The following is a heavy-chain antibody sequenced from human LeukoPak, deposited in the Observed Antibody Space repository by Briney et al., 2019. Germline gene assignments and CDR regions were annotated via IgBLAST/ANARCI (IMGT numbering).Heavy chain of an antibody. J-gene: IGHJ6*03. CDR2: INANGDST. Sequence: PGGSLRLSCAASGFTFSSHPMHWVRQAPGKGLEYVSSINANGDSTFYANSVKGRFTISRDNSKNTLYLQMGSLRAEDMAVYYCARGSGSDYYYYYMDVWGKGTTVTVSS. V-gene: IGHV3-64*01. D-gene: IGHD2-15*01. CDR3: ARGSGSDYYYYYMDV. CDR1: GFTFSSHP.